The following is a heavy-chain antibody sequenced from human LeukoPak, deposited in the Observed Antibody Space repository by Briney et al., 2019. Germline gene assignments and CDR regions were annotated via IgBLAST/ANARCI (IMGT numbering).Heavy chain of an antibody. CDR1: GGSFSGYY. J-gene: IGHJ4*02. CDR2: INHSGST. Sequence: SETLSLTCAVYGGSFSGYYWSWIRQPPGKGLEWIGEINHSGSTNYNPSLKSRVTISVDTSKNQFSLKLSSVTAADTAVYYCASYCSTTSCYNVDYWGQGTLVTVSS. CDR3: ASYCSTTSCYNVDY. D-gene: IGHD2-2*02. V-gene: IGHV4-34*01.